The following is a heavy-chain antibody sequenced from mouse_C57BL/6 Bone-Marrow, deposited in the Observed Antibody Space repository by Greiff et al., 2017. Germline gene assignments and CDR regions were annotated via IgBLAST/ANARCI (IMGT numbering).Heavy chain of an antibody. J-gene: IGHJ1*03. CDR1: GFTFSDYY. V-gene: IGHV5-12*01. CDR3: ARSSTTGWYFDV. D-gene: IGHD1-1*01. Sequence: EVKLVESGGGLVQPGGSLKLSCAASGFTFSDYYMYWVRQTPEKRLEWVAYISNGGGSSYSPDTVKGRFPISRDNAKNTLYLQMSRLKSEDTAMYYCARSSTTGWYFDVWGTGTTVTVSS. CDR2: ISNGGGSS.